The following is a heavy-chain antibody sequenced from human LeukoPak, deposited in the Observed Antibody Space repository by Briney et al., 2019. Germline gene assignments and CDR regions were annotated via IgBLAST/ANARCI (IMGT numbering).Heavy chain of an antibody. Sequence: GGSLRLSCAASGFTFSSYGMHWVRQAPGKGREWVAVIWYDGSNKYYADSVKGRFTISRDNSKNTLYLQMNSLRAEDTAVYYCARGPMGGWYFDYWGQGTLVTVSS. D-gene: IGHD1-26*01. CDR3: ARGPMGGWYFDY. CDR2: IWYDGSNK. CDR1: GFTFSSYG. V-gene: IGHV3-33*01. J-gene: IGHJ4*02.